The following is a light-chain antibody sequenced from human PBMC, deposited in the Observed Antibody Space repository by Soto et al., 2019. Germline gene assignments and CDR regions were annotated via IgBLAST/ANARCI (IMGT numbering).Light chain of an antibody. J-gene: IGKJ3*01. CDR2: AVS. CDR3: QQNYNTPLT. V-gene: IGKV1-39*01. Sequence: DIEMTQSPSSLSASVGDRVTITCLASQTISSYLNWYHQKPGKAPKLLIYAVSNLQSGVPSRFSGSGSGTEFTLTISSLQPEDFGTFYCQQNYNTPLTFGPGTNVDIK. CDR1: QTISSY.